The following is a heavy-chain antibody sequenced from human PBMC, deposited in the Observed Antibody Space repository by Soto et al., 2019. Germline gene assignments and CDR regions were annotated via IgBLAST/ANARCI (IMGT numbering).Heavy chain of an antibody. CDR3: AKGREQLGYYGMDV. CDR2: ISWDGGST. D-gene: IGHD6-6*01. J-gene: IGHJ6*02. CDR1: GFTFDDYT. V-gene: IGHV3-43*01. Sequence: GGSLRLSCAASGFTFDDYTMHWVRQAPGKGLEWVSLISWDGGSTYYADSVKGRFTISRDNSKNSLYLQMNSLRTEDTALYYCAKGREQLGYYGMDVWGQGTTVTVSS.